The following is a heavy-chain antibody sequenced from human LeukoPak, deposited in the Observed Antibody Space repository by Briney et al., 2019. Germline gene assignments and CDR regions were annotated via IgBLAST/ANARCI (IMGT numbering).Heavy chain of an antibody. D-gene: IGHD3-22*01. CDR1: GYTFTGYY. J-gene: IGHJ3*02. Sequence: ASVKVSCKASGYTFTGYYMHLVRQAPGQGLEWMGRINPNSGGTNYAQKFQGRVTMTRDTSISTAYMELSRLRSDDTAVYYCARARGYYDSSGYAFDIWGQGTMVTVSS. CDR2: INPNSGGT. V-gene: IGHV1-2*06. CDR3: ARARGYYDSSGYAFDI.